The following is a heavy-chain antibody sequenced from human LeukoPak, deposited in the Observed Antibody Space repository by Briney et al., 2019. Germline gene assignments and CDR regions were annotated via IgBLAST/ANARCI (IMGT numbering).Heavy chain of an antibody. CDR1: GFTFDDFA. V-gene: IGHV3-9*01. Sequence: QSGGSLRLSCATSGFTFDDFAMHWVRQAPGKGLEWVSHISWGSGTITYADSVKGRFTISRDNGKNSLYLQISSLRAEDTAFYYCAKDIDSAGYGAFEIWGQGTVVTVSS. CDR2: ISWGSGTI. D-gene: IGHD3-22*01. CDR3: AKDIDSAGYGAFEI. J-gene: IGHJ3*02.